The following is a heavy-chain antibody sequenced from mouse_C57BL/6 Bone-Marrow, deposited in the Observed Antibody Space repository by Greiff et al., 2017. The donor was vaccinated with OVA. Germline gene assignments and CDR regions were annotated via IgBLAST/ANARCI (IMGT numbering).Heavy chain of an antibody. J-gene: IGHJ3*01. Sequence: VKLMESGAELVRPGASVTLSCKASGYTFTDYEMHWVKQTPVHGLEWIGAIDPETGGTAYNQKFKGKAILTADKSSSTAYMELRSLTSEDSAVYYCTREAAAQATWFAYWGQGTLVTVSA. D-gene: IGHD3-2*02. CDR3: TREAAAQATWFAY. CDR1: GYTFTDYE. V-gene: IGHV1-15*01. CDR2: IDPETGGT.